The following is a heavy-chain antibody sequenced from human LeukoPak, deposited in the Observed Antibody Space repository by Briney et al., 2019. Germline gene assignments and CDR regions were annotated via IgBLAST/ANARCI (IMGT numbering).Heavy chain of an antibody. CDR2: IWYDGSNK. D-gene: IGHD2-2*02. Sequence: PGGSLRLSCAASGFTFSSYGMHWVRQAPGKGLEWVAVIWYDGSNKYYADSVKGRFTISRDNSKNTLYLQMNSLRAEDTAVYYCARGFWEYQLLDRNWFDPWGQGTLVTVSS. V-gene: IGHV3-33*01. CDR1: GFTFSSYG. CDR3: ARGFWEYQLLDRNWFDP. J-gene: IGHJ5*02.